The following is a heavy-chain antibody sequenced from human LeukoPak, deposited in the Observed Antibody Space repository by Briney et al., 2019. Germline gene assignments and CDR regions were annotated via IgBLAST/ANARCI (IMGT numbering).Heavy chain of an antibody. Sequence: SVKVSCKASGGTFSSYAISWVRQAPGQGLEWMGGIIPTFGTANYAQKFQGRVTITTDESTSTAYMELSSLRSEDTAVYYCARDHPVDFYYFDYWGQGTLVTVSS. J-gene: IGHJ4*02. CDR1: GGTFSSYA. CDR2: IIPTFGTA. CDR3: ARDHPVDFYYFDY. V-gene: IGHV1-69*05. D-gene: IGHD3/OR15-3a*01.